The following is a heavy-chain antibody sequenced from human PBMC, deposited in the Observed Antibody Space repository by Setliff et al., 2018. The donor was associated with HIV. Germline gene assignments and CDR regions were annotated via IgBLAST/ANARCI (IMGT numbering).Heavy chain of an antibody. Sequence: ASVKVSCKASGYTFTTYTLIWVRQAPGQGLEWMGWVNTNTGDPNYVQGFRGRHVFSVDTSVNTAYLHISDLKTEDTAMYFGARMNRASLTFDYWGQGTLVTVSS. CDR2: VNTNTGDP. J-gene: IGHJ4*02. V-gene: IGHV7-4-1*02. CDR3: ARMNRASLTFDY. CDR1: GYTFTTYT.